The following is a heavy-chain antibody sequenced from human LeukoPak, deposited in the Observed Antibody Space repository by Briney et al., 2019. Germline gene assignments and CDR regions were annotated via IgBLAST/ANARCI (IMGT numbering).Heavy chain of an antibody. CDR3: AYMKGSSWYYFDY. V-gene: IGHV4-4*07. CDR1: GGFISRYY. D-gene: IGHD6-13*01. CDR2: IYTSGST. J-gene: IGHJ4*02. Sequence: SETLSLTCTVYGGFISRYYWSWMRQPAGKGLEWIGRIYTSGSTDYNPSLKSRVTISVDKSKNQFSLKLSSVTAADTAVYYCAYMKGSSWYYFDYWGQGTLVTVSS.